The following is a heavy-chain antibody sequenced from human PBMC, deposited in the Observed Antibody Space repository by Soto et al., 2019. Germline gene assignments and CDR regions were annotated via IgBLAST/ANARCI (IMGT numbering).Heavy chain of an antibody. CDR1: GGSFSGYY. V-gene: IGHV4-34*01. CDR3: ARGVPLLWLGGNNWFDP. CDR2: INHSGST. D-gene: IGHD3-10*01. Sequence: PSETLSLTCAVYGGSFSGYYWSWIRQPPGKGLEWIGEINHSGSTNYNPSLKSRVTISVDTSKNQFSLKLSSVTAADTAVYYCARGVPLLWLGGNNWFDPWGQGNLVTFSS. J-gene: IGHJ5*02.